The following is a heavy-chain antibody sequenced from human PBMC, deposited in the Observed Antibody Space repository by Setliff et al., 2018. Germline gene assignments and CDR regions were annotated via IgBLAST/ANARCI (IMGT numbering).Heavy chain of an antibody. Sequence: GSGPTLVNPTQTLTLTCTFSGFSLSTSGVGVGWIRQPPGKALEWLALIYWDDDKRYSPSLKSRLTITKDTSKNQVVLTMTNMDPVDTATYYCAHRLPSLYSGYDWVGFDYWGQGTLVTVSS. CDR2: IYWDDDK. CDR3: AHRLPSLYSGYDWVGFDY. D-gene: IGHD5-12*01. J-gene: IGHJ4*02. CDR1: GFSLSTSGVG. V-gene: IGHV2-5*02.